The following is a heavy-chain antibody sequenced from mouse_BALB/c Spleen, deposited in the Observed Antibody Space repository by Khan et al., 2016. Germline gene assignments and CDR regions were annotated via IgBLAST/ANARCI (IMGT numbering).Heavy chain of an antibody. CDR1: GFNIKDTY. Sequence: VQLQQSGAELVKPGASVKLSCTASGFNIKDTYMHWVKQRPEQGLEWIGRIDPANVNTKYDSTFQGKATITADTSSNTAYLHLSSLTSEDTADYDGTREGCYPYWGQGTTLTVSS. CDR2: IDPANVNT. CDR3: TREGCYPY. D-gene: IGHD1-1*02. V-gene: IGHV14-3*02. J-gene: IGHJ2*01.